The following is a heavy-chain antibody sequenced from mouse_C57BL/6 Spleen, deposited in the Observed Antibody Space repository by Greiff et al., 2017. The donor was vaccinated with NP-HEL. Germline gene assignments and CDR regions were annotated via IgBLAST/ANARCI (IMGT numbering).Heavy chain of an antibody. V-gene: IGHV1-82*01. CDR2: IYPGDGDT. CDR3: ARPSYGTAYWYFDV. CDR1: GYAFSSSW. J-gene: IGHJ1*03. D-gene: IGHD2-10*01. Sequence: QVQLQQSGPELVKPGASVKISCKASGYAFSSSWMNWVKQRPGKGLEWIGRIYPGDGDTNYNGKFKGKATLTADKSSSTAYMQLSSLTSEDSAVYFCARPSYGTAYWYFDVWGTGTTVTVSS.